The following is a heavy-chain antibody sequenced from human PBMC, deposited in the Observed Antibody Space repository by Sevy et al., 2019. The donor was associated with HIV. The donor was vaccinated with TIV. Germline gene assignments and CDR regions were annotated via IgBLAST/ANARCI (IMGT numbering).Heavy chain of an antibody. V-gene: IGHV3-20*04. CDR1: GFTFYDYG. CDR2: INWNGGST. CDR3: ARGSIAAAGTMNWFDP. Sequence: GGSLRLSCAASGFTFYDYGMSWVRQAPGKGLEWVSGINWNGGSTGYADSVKGRFTISRDNAKNSLYLQMNSLRAEDTALYYCARGSIAAAGTMNWFDPWGQGTLVTVSS. D-gene: IGHD6-13*01. J-gene: IGHJ5*02.